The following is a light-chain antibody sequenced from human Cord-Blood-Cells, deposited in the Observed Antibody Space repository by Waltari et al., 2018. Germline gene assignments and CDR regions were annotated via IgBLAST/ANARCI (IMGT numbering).Light chain of an antibody. CDR2: AAS. V-gene: IGKV1-8*01. CDR1: QGISSY. J-gene: IGKJ1*01. Sequence: AIRMTQSPSSLSASTGDRVTITCRASQGISSYLAWYQQKPGKAPKLVIYAASTLQSGVPSRFSGSGSGTDFTLTISCLQSEDFATYYCQQYYSYPWTFGQGTKVEIK. CDR3: QQYYSYPWT.